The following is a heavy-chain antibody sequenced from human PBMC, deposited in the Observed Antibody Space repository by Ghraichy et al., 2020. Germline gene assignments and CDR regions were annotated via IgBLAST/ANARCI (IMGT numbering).Heavy chain of an antibody. CDR2: IWYDGSNK. J-gene: IGHJ2*01. CDR3: ARDWAPVGATRIYWYFDL. V-gene: IGHV3-33*01. CDR1: GFTFSSYG. D-gene: IGHD1-26*01. Sequence: GALRLSCAASGFTFSSYGMHWVRQAPGKGLEWVAVIWYDGSNKYYADSVKGRFTISRDNSKNTLYLQMNSLRAEDTAVYYCARDWAPVGATRIYWYFDLWGRGTLVTVSS.